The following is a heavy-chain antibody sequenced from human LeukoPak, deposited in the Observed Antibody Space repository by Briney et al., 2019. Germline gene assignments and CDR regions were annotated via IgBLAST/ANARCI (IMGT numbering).Heavy chain of an antibody. D-gene: IGHD2-15*01. Sequence: SETLSLTCTVSGGSISSSSYYWGWIRQPPVKGLEWIGSIYYSGSTYYNPSLKSRVTISVDTSKNQFSLKLSSVTAADTAVYXXXXXXREQLLPPYTRSLTYFDYWGQGTLVTVSS. CDR1: GGSISSSSYY. CDR2: IYYSGST. V-gene: IGHV4-39*07. J-gene: IGHJ4*02. CDR3: XXXXREQLLPPYTRSLTYFDY.